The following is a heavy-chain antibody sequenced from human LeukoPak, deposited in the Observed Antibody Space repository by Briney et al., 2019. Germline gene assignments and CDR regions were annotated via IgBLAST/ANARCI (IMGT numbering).Heavy chain of an antibody. D-gene: IGHD6-6*01. CDR3: ARGYSSSSLPDY. J-gene: IGHJ4*02. Sequence: TGGCLRLSCAASGFTFSSYGMNWVRLAPGKGLEWVSSISSSSSYIYYADSVKGRFTISRDNAKNSLYLQMNSLRAEDTAVYYCARGYSSSSLPDYWGQGTLVTVSS. CDR2: ISSSSSYI. V-gene: IGHV3-21*01. CDR1: GFTFSSYG.